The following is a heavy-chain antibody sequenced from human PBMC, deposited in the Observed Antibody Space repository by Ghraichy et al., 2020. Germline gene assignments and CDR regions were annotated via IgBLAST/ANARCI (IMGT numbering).Heavy chain of an antibody. CDR1: GYIFTNYW. CDR2: IYPGDSNA. Sequence: GESLNISCKGSGYIFTNYWIGWVRQMPGKGLEWMGIIYPGDSNARNSPSFQAQVTISAGKSIGTAYLQWSNLKASDTAMYYCARLGGNSYGWWFDPWGQGTLVTVSS. D-gene: IGHD5-18*01. J-gene: IGHJ5*02. V-gene: IGHV5-51*01. CDR3: ARLGGNSYGWWFDP.